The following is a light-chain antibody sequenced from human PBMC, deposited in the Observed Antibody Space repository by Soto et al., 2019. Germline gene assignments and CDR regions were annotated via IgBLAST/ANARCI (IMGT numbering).Light chain of an antibody. CDR1: QSVTSSY. V-gene: IGKV3-20*01. J-gene: IGKJ4*01. CDR2: DAS. CDR3: QQYASSPLT. Sequence: EIGLTQSPGTLSLSPGEGATLSCRASQSVTSSYLAWYQQKRGQAPRLLMYDASSRATGIPDRFSGSGSGTDFTLTISRLEPEDFAVYFCQQYASSPLTFGGGTKVDIK.